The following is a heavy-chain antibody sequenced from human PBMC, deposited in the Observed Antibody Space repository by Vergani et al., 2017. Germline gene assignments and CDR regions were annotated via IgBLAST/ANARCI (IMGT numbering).Heavy chain of an antibody. CDR1: GFTLSNYD. CDR3: AKHFRGWGIDY. Sequence: QVQLVESGGGVVQRGGSLRLSCATSGFTLSNYDMQWIRQGPGKGLEFVAFIQFDGSNQDYADSLKSRFTHSRDFSKNTLYLQMNSLRTDDTATYYCAKHFRGWGIDYWGQGTQVIVSS. CDR2: IQFDGSNQ. J-gene: IGHJ4*02. V-gene: IGHV3-30*02. D-gene: IGHD3-16*01.